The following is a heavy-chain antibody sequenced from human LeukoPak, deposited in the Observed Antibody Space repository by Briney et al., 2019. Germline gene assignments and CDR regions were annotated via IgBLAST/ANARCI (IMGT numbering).Heavy chain of an antibody. CDR3: ARGRPRKYSYGFISPNRQDSNNFDY. Sequence: KPSETLSLTCAVYGGSFSGYYWSWIRQPPGKGLEWIGEINHSGSTNYNPSLKSRVTISVDTSKNQFSLKLSSVTAADTAVYYCARGRPRKYSYGFISPNRQDSNNFDYWGQGTLVTVSS. J-gene: IGHJ4*02. CDR2: INHSGST. V-gene: IGHV4-34*01. CDR1: GGSFSGYY. D-gene: IGHD5-18*01.